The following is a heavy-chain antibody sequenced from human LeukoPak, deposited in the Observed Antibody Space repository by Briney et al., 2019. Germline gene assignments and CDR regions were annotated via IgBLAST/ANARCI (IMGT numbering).Heavy chain of an antibody. J-gene: IGHJ1*01. CDR1: GGSISSYY. V-gene: IGHV4-59*12. Sequence: SETLSLTCTVSGGSISSYYWSWIRQPPGKGLEWIAYISDIGSTNYNPSLKSRVTISVDTSKNQFSLKLSSVTAADTAVYYCARGLAVYAIDEYFQHWGQGTLVTVSS. CDR3: ARGLAVYAIDEYFQH. CDR2: ISDIGST. D-gene: IGHD2-8*01.